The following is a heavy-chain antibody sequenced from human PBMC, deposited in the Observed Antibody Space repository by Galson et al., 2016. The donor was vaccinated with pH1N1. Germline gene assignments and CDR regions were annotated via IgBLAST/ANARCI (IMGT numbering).Heavy chain of an antibody. V-gene: IGHV5-51*01. CDR3: AGYSGSFFFDY. CDR2: MYPDDSDI. Sequence: QSGAEVKKPGESLKISCQVSGYSFSSYWVAWVRQMPGKGLEWMAIMYPDDSDIKYSPSFEGQVTISADKSISTAYLQWSSLKASDTAMYYCAGYSGSFFFDYWGQGTLVTVSS. CDR1: GYSFSSYW. J-gene: IGHJ4*02. D-gene: IGHD1-26*01.